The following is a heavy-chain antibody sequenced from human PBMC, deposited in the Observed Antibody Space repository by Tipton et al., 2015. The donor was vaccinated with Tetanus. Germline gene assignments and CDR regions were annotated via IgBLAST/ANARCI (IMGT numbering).Heavy chain of an antibody. J-gene: IGHJ4*02. CDR1: GGSISGSSYY. Sequence: TLSLTCSVSGGSISGSSYYWSWIRQPPGKALEWIGSIYYSGSTNYNPSLKSRVTISVDTSKNQFSLKLSSVTAADTAVYYCARANYEYPKKGPFDSWGQGTVVIVSS. CDR2: IYYSGST. V-gene: IGHV4-39*07. CDR3: ARANYEYPKKGPFDS. D-gene: IGHD3-3*01.